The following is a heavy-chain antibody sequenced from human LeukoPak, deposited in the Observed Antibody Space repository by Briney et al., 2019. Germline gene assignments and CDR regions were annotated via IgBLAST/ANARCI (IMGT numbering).Heavy chain of an antibody. V-gene: IGHV3-15*01. J-gene: IGHJ4*02. Sequence: KTGGSLRLSCAASGFTFSNAWMSWVRQAPGKGLEWVGRIKSKTDDGTADYAAPVKGRFTISRDDSKNTLYLQMNSLKTEDTAVYYCTTDSYPDSYWGQGTLVTVSS. CDR2: IKSKTDDGTA. CDR1: GFTFSNAW. D-gene: IGHD3-22*01. CDR3: TTDSYPDSY.